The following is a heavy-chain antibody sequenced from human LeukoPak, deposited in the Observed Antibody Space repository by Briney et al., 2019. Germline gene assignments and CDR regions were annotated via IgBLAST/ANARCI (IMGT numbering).Heavy chain of an antibody. J-gene: IGHJ4*02. D-gene: IGHD4-17*01. CDR3: ARGGDYGDLRYFDY. CDR2: IYYRGST. Sequence: SETLSLTCTVSGGSINNYYWSWIRQPPGKGLEWIGYIYYRGSTNYNPSLKSRVTFSVDTSKNQFSRKLNSVTAADTAVYYCARGGDYGDLRYFDYWGQGTLVTVSS. V-gene: IGHV4-59*01. CDR1: GGSINNYY.